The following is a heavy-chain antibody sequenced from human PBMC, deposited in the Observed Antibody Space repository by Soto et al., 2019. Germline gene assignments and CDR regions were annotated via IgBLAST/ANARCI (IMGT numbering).Heavy chain of an antibody. D-gene: IGHD3-10*01. V-gene: IGHV4-30-4*08. CDR3: ARYRVVREPGFRRAFDP. CDR1: GGYIIGRDGC. J-gene: IGHJ5*02. CDR2: INHSGST. Sequence: PSVTLRLTSTVAGGYIIGRDGCWSWIRKPPGKGLEWIGYINHSGSTYYNPSLKSRVTISVDTSKNQFSLKLSSVTAADTAVYYCARYRVVREPGFRRAFDPWGQGTLVTVSS.